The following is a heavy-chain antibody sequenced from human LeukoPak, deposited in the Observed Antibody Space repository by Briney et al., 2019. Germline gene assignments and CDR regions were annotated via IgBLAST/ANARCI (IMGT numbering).Heavy chain of an antibody. J-gene: IGHJ3*02. Sequence: GGSLRLSCAASGFTFSSYAMSWVRQAPGKGLEWVSAISGSGGSTYYADSVKGRVTTSRDNSKNTLYLQMNSLRAEDTAVYYCAKLGVVVPRGAFDIWGQGTMVTVSS. D-gene: IGHD3-22*01. CDR2: ISGSGGST. CDR1: GFTFSSYA. V-gene: IGHV3-23*01. CDR3: AKLGVVVPRGAFDI.